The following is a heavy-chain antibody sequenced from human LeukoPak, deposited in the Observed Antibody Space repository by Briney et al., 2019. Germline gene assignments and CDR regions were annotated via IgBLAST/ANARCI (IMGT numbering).Heavy chain of an antibody. CDR1: GGSISSSSYY. Sequence: SETLSLTCTVSGGSISSSSYYWGWIRQPPGKGLEWIGSIYYSGSTYYNPSLKSRVTISVDTSKNQFSLKLSSVTAADTAVYYCARATTGTSQELDVWGKGTTVTVSS. V-gene: IGHV4-39*01. CDR3: ARATTGTSQELDV. D-gene: IGHD1-1*01. CDR2: IYYSGST. J-gene: IGHJ6*04.